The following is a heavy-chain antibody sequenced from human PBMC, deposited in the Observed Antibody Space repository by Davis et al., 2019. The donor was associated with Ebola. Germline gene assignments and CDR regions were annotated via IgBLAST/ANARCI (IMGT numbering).Heavy chain of an antibody. D-gene: IGHD1-26*01. CDR1: GGSISSSSYY. Sequence: SETLSLTCTVSGGSISSSSYYWSWIRQPPGKGLEWIGEINHSGSTNYNPSLKSRVTISVDTSKNQFSLKLSSVTAADTAVYYCARRPRYSGRYYYYYGMDVWGQGTTVTVSS. J-gene: IGHJ6*02. CDR2: INHSGST. CDR3: ARRPRYSGRYYYYYGMDV. V-gene: IGHV4-39*07.